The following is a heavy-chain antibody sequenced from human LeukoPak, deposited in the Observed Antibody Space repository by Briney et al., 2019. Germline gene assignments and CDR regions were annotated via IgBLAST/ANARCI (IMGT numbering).Heavy chain of an antibody. CDR2: IIPIFGTA. Sequence: ASVKVSCKASGGTFSSYAISWVRQAPGQGLEWMGGIIPIFGTANYAQKFQGRVTITTDESTSTAYMELSSLRSEDTAVYYCARDSGGGYYYDSSGYYAEYFQHWGQGTLVTVSS. D-gene: IGHD3-22*01. CDR3: ARDSGGGYYYDSSGYYAEYFQH. V-gene: IGHV1-69*05. CDR1: GGTFSSYA. J-gene: IGHJ1*01.